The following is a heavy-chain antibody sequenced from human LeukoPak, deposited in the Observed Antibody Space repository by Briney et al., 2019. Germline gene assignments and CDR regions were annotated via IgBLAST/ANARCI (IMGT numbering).Heavy chain of an antibody. CDR2: IYTSGSN. D-gene: IGHD3-10*01. V-gene: IGHV4-61*02. Sequence: SETLSLTCTVSGGSLSSGSYYWSWIRQPAGTGLEGIGRIYTSGSNNHNPSLTSPVTISVDTSKNQFSLKLSSVTAADTAVYYCARGAYGSTNYNWFDPWGQGTLVTVSS. CDR3: ARGAYGSTNYNWFDP. CDR1: GGSLSSGSYY. J-gene: IGHJ5*02.